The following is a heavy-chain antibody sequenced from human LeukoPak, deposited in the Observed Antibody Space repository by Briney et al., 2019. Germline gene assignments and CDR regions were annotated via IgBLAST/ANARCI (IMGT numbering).Heavy chain of an antibody. D-gene: IGHD2-2*01. J-gene: IGHJ6*02. CDR1: GESFSGYY. CDR2: IYHSGST. V-gene: IGHV4-34*01. Sequence: SETLSLTCAVYGESFSGYYWSWIRQPPGKGLEWIGYIYHSGSTNYNPSLKSRVTMSVDTSKNQFSLKLSSVTAADTAVYYCARDTRTVDGMDVWGQGTTVTVSS. CDR3: ARDTRTVDGMDV.